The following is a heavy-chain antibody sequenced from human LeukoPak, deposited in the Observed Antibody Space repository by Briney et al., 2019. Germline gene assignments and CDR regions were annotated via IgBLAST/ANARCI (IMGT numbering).Heavy chain of an antibody. CDR3: ARDPKDWNPDYYYYYYGMDV. D-gene: IGHD1-1*01. Sequence: ASVKVSCKASGYTFTSYGISWVRQAPGQGLEWMGWISAYNGNTNYAQKLQGRVTMTTDTSTSTAYMELRSLRSDDTAVYYCARDPKDWNPDYYYYYYGMDVWGQGTTVTVSS. V-gene: IGHV1-18*01. CDR1: GYTFTSYG. J-gene: IGHJ6*02. CDR2: ISAYNGNT.